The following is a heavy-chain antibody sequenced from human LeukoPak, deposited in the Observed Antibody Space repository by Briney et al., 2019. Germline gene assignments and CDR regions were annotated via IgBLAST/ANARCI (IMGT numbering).Heavy chain of an antibody. CDR3: ARDLYSTSFDF. J-gene: IGHJ4*02. CDR1: GFTFRSYG. V-gene: IGHV3-33*01. CDR2: MWNDESNK. D-gene: IGHD2-2*01. Sequence: GGSLRLSCTASGFTFRSYGIHWVRQAPGKGLEWVAVMWNDESNKYYADSVKGRFTISRDNSKNTLYLQMNSLRAEDTAVYYCARDLYSTSFDFWGQGALVTVSS.